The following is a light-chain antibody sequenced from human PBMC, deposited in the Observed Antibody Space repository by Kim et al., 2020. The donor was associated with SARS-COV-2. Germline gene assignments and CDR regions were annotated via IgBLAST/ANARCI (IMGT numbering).Light chain of an antibody. J-gene: IGLJ2*01. V-gene: IGLV3-19*01. Sequence: ALGRTVRITCQEDSLRSYYASWYQQKPGQAPVLVIYGKNNWPSGIPDRFSGSSSGNTASLTITGAQAEDEADYYCNSRDSSGNHLVFGGGTQLTVL. CDR3: NSRDSSGNHLV. CDR2: GKN. CDR1: SLRSYY.